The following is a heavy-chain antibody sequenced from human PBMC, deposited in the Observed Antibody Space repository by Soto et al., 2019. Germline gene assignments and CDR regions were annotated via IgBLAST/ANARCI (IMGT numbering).Heavy chain of an antibody. CDR3: AKAGGSYSFYFDH. CDR2: ISGSGGNT. Sequence: EVQLSESGGGLVQPGGSLRLSCAASRFTFSSYAMNWVRQAPGKGLEWVSGISGSGGNTYYADSEKGRFTISRDNSKNTLFLQMNSLRAEDTAVYYCAKAGGSYSFYFDHWGQGTLVTVSS. J-gene: IGHJ4*02. V-gene: IGHV3-23*01. D-gene: IGHD1-26*01. CDR1: RFTFSSYA.